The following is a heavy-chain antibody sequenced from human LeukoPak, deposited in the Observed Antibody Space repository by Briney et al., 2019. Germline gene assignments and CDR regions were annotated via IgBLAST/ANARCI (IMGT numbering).Heavy chain of an antibody. Sequence: ASVKVSCKASGYTFTSYYMHWVRQAPGHRPEWLGVISPSGGTTIYAQKFKGRVTLTRDISTSTDYLELSSLRSEDTAIYYCARDNSVRDEAWWFNPWGQGTLVTVSS. CDR1: GYTFTSYY. D-gene: IGHD5-24*01. CDR2: ISPSGGTT. J-gene: IGHJ5*02. CDR3: ARDNSVRDEAWWFNP. V-gene: IGHV1-46*01.